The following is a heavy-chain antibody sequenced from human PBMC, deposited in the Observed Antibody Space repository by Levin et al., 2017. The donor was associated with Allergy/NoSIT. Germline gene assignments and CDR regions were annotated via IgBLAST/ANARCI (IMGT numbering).Heavy chain of an antibody. CDR1: GFTFSSYS. J-gene: IGHJ4*02. CDR3: ASAIIAVAGSDY. D-gene: IGHD6-19*01. CDR2: ISSGSSTI. V-gene: IGHV3-48*04. Sequence: GGSLRLSCAASGFTFSSYSMNWVRQAPGKGLEWISYISSGSSTIYYADSVKGRFTISRDNAKNSLYLQMNSLRAEDTAVYYCASAIIAVAGSDYWGQGTLVTVSS.